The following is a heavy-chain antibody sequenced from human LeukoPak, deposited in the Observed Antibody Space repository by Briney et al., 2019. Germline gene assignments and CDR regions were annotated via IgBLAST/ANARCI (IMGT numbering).Heavy chain of an antibody. D-gene: IGHD2-21*01. J-gene: IGHJ6*03. CDR2: IRYDGSNK. V-gene: IGHV3-30*02. Sequence: GGSLRLSCAASGFTFSSYGMHWVRQAPGKGLEWVAFIRYDGSNKYYADSVKGRFTISRDNSKNTLYLQMNSLRAEDTAVYYCAKPFVSSVIYYYYYMDVWGKGTTVTISS. CDR1: GFTFSSYG. CDR3: AKPFVSSVIYYYYYMDV.